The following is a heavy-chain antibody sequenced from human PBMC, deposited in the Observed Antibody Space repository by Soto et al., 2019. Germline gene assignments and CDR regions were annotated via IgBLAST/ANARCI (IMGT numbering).Heavy chain of an antibody. J-gene: IGHJ6*02. CDR1: GFTFSSYG. D-gene: IGHD3-10*02. CDR2: ISYDGSNK. Sequence: QVQLVESGGGVVQPGRSLRLSCAASGFTFSSYGMHWVRQAPGKGLEWVAVISYDGSNKYYADSVKGRFTISRDNSKNTLYLQMNSLRAEDTAVYYCAKDMLSGIRYYYYGMDVWGQGTTVTVS. CDR3: AKDMLSGIRYYYYGMDV. V-gene: IGHV3-30*18.